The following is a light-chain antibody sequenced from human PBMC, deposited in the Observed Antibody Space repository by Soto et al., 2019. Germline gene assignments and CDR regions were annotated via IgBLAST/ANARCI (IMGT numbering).Light chain of an antibody. CDR1: SSNIGSRT. CDR2: SNT. Sequence: QSVLTQTPSASGTPGQRITISCSGSSSNIGSRTVNWYQQFPGTAPKVLIYSNTQRPSGVPDRFSASKSGTTASLAISGLQSEDEADSYCSAWDDSLNGHVFGGGTKLTVL. V-gene: IGLV1-44*01. CDR3: SAWDDSLNGHV. J-gene: IGLJ2*01.